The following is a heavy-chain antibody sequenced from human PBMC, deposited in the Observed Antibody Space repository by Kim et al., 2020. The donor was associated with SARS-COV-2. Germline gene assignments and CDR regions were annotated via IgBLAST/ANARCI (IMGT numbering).Heavy chain of an antibody. Sequence: GGSLRLSCAASGFTLSSYWMSWVRQAPGKGLEWVANIKQDGSEKYYVDSMKGRFTISRDNAKNSLYLQMNSLRAEDTAVYYCAREKKGYCSGGRCYSDYYYYNGMDVWGQGTTVTVSS. CDR3: AREKKGYCSGGRCYSDYYYYNGMDV. J-gene: IGHJ6*02. CDR2: IKQDGSEK. CDR1: GFTLSSYW. V-gene: IGHV3-7*01. D-gene: IGHD2-15*01.